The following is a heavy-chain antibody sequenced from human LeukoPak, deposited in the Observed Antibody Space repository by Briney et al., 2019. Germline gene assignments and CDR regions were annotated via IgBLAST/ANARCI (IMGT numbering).Heavy chain of an antibody. CDR2: IYYSGST. Sequence: SQTLSLTCTVSGGSISSGGYYWSWIRQHPGKGLEWIGYIYYSGSTYYNPSLKSRVTMSVDTSKNQFSLKLSSVTAADTAVYYCARAGGSYDSSGYSRFDPWGQGTPVTVSS. D-gene: IGHD3-22*01. CDR3: ARAGGSYDSSGYSRFDP. CDR1: GGSISSGGYY. J-gene: IGHJ5*02. V-gene: IGHV4-31*03.